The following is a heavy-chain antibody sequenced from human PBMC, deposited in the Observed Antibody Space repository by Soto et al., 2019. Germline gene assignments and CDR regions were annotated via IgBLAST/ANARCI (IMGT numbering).Heavy chain of an antibody. D-gene: IGHD3-10*01. CDR1: GGSISSYY. CDR2: IYYSGST. J-gene: IGHJ6*02. Sequence: SETLSLTCTVSGGSISSYYWSWIRQHPGKGLEWIGYIYYSGSTNYNPSLKSRVTISVDTSKNQFYLKLSSVTAADTAVYYCARSGVYYYYGMDVWGQGTTVTVSS. CDR3: ARSGVYYYYGMDV. V-gene: IGHV4-59*08.